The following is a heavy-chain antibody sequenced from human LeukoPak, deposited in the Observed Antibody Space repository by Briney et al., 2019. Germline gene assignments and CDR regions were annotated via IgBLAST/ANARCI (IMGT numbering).Heavy chain of an antibody. CDR2: INPSGGST. J-gene: IGHJ6*03. Sequence: ASVKVSCKASGYTFTSYYMHWVRQAPGQGLEWMGIINPSGGSTSYAQKFQGRVTMTRDMSTSTVYMELSSLRSDDTAVYYCARGSGYYGSGSYKHYYYMDVWGKGTTVTISS. CDR1: GYTFTSYY. V-gene: IGHV1-46*01. D-gene: IGHD3-10*01. CDR3: ARGSGYYGSGSYKHYYYMDV.